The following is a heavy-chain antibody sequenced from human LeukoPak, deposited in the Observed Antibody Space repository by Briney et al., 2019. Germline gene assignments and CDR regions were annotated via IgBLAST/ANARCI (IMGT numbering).Heavy chain of an antibody. CDR2: INPSGANT. CDR1: GYTFTSYY. CDR3: GKRGHFYGSTDPYYIDY. Sequence: ASVKVSCQASGYTFTSYYMHWVRQAPGQGLAGMGVINPSGANTGYAQKFQGRVTMTRDTSTSTVYMEVSSLRSEDTAVYYCGKRGHFYGSTDPYYIDYWGQGILVTVSS. J-gene: IGHJ4*02. D-gene: IGHD3-10*01. V-gene: IGHV1-46*01.